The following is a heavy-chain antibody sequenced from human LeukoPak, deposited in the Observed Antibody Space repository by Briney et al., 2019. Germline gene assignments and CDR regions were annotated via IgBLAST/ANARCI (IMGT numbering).Heavy chain of an antibody. Sequence: PSETLSLTCTVSGGSISSYYWSWIRQPPGKGLEWIGYIYYSGSTNYNPSLKSRVTISVDTSKNQFSPKLSSVTAADTAVYYCARDSTDRSAFDIWGQGTMVTVSS. CDR1: GGSISSYY. V-gene: IGHV4-59*01. J-gene: IGHJ3*02. CDR2: IYYSGST. CDR3: ARDSTDRSAFDI. D-gene: IGHD1-26*01.